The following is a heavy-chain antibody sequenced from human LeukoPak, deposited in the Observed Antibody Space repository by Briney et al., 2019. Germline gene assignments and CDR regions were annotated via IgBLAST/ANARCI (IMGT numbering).Heavy chain of an antibody. CDR2: IYTSGST. CDR1: GCSISSGSYY. J-gene: IGHJ4*02. CDR3: ARWSVSKRTYFDY. D-gene: IGHD5/OR15-5a*01. Sequence: SETLSLTCTVSGCSISSGSYYWSWIRQPAGKGLEWIGRIYTSGSTNYNPSLKSRVTISVDTSKNQFSLKLSSVTAADTAVYYCARWSVSKRTYFDYWGQGTLVTVSS. V-gene: IGHV4-61*02.